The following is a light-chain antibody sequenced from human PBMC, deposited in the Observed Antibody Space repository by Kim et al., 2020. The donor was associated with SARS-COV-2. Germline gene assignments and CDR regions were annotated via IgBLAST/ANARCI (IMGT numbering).Light chain of an antibody. Sequence: VLPGSTATRTCAGEKLANKFVSWYQVRHGQSPVVVISLDRKRASGVPERFSGGNAGTTATLILSEPQVTDVADYYCLAWDTGSGVVFGGGTQLTV. V-gene: IGLV3-1*01. CDR3: LAWDTGSGVV. J-gene: IGLJ2*01. CDR1: KLANKF. CDR2: LDR.